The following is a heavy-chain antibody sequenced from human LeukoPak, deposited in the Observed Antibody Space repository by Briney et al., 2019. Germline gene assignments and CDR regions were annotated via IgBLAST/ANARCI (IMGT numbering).Heavy chain of an antibody. Sequence: GGSLRLSCSVSGFGFSDYPMNWVRQAPGKGLEWLAFIRGKAYGETTDYAASVKGRFSISRDEFDTIAYLQMNSLKTEDTAVYYCARGSDSNFGARDGFDYWGQGTLVTVSS. J-gene: IGHJ4*02. CDR1: GFGFSDYP. CDR3: ARGSDSNFGARDGFDY. CDR2: IRGKAYGETT. V-gene: IGHV3-49*04. D-gene: IGHD3-16*01.